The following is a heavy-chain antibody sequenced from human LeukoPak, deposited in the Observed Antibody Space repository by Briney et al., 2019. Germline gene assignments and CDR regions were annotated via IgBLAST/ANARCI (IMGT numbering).Heavy chain of an antibody. D-gene: IGHD2/OR15-2a*01. CDR2: INPNSGGT. CDR1: GYTFTGYY. V-gene: IGHV1-2*02. CDR3: ARDSERGNSHVDY. J-gene: IGHJ4*02. Sequence: ASVRVSCKASGYTFTGYYMHWVRQAPGQGLEWMGWINPNSGGTNYAQKFQGRVTMTRDTSISTAYMELSRLRSDDTAVYYCARDSERGNSHVDYWGQGTLVTVSS.